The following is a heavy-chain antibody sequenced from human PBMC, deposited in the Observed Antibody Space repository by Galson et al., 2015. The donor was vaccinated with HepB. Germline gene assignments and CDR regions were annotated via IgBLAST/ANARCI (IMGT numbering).Heavy chain of an antibody. CDR2: ISSSSSYI. D-gene: IGHD3-10*01. CDR3: AREFGHYGSGSSGFDY. J-gene: IGHJ4*02. CDR1: GFTFSSYS. Sequence: SLRLSCAASGFTFSSYSMSWVRQAPGKGLEWVSSISSSSSYIYYADSVKGRFTISRDNAKNSLYLQMNILRAEDTAVYYCAREFGHYGSGSSGFDYWGQGTLVTVSS. V-gene: IGHV3-21*01.